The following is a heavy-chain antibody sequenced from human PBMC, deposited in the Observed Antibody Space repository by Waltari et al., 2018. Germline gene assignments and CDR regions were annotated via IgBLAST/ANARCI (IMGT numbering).Heavy chain of an antibody. Sequence: QAQLVQSGAEVKKPGASVKVSCKASGYTFTSYGTSWVRQAPGQGREWIGWISAYNGNTNYAQKLQGRVTMTTDTSTSTAYMELRSMRSDDTAVYYCARVGGLAARPTALLNYYYYYMDVWGKGTTVTVSS. J-gene: IGHJ6*03. D-gene: IGHD6-13*01. CDR3: ARVGGLAARPTALLNYYYYYMDV. CDR1: GYTFTSYG. CDR2: ISAYNGNT. V-gene: IGHV1-18*01.